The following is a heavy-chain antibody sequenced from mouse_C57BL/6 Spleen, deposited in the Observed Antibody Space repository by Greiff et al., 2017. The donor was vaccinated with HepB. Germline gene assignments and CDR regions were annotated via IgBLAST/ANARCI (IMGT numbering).Heavy chain of an antibody. CDR1: GYTFTSYW. Sequence: VQLQQPGAELVKPGASVKLSCKASGYTFTSYWMQWVKQRPGQGLEWIGEIDPSDSYTNYNQKFKGKATLTVDTSSSTAYMQLSSLTSEDSAVYYCARGLGKAYWGQGTTLTVSS. CDR3: ARGLGKAY. V-gene: IGHV1-50*01. J-gene: IGHJ2*01. D-gene: IGHD4-1*01. CDR2: IDPSDSYT.